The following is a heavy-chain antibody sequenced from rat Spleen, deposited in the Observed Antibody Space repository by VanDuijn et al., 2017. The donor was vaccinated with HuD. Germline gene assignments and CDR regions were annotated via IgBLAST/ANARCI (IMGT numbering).Heavy chain of an antibody. CDR3: ARPMPSYNNYVFDY. V-gene: IGHV5-25*01. J-gene: IGHJ2*01. Sequence: EVQLVESGGGLVQPGRSLKLSCAASGFTFSNYYMAWVHQAPKKGLEWVATISTSGSRTYYPDSVKGRFTISRDNAKSSLYLQMNSLKSEDTATYYCARPMPSYNNYVFDYWGQGVMVTVSS. CDR1: GFTFSNYY. CDR2: ISTSGSRT. D-gene: IGHD1-10*01.